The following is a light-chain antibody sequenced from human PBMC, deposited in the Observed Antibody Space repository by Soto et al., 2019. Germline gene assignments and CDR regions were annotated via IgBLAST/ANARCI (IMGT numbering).Light chain of an antibody. CDR3: ASYAGTKLFV. CDR2: EVT. J-gene: IGLJ1*01. Sequence: ALTQPPSASGSPGQSLTISCTGTSSDVGGYNYASWYQQRPGKAPKLVIYEVTKRPSGVPDRFSGSKSGSTASLTVSGLQDDDEAEYYCASYAGTKLFVFGSGTKVTVL. V-gene: IGLV2-8*01. CDR1: SSDVGGYNY.